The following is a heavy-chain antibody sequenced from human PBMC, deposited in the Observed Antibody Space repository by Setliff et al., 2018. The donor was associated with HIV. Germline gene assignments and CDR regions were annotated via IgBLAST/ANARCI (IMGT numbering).Heavy chain of an antibody. CDR3: ASGPRAFDI. CDR2: IYPGDSDT. CDR1: GYNFTRNW. J-gene: IGHJ3*02. Sequence: RGESLKISCKGSGYNFTRNWIGWVRQMPGKGLEWMGIIYPGDSDTRYSPSFQGQVTISAEKSISTAYLQWSSLKASDTAIYYCASGPRAFDIWGRGTMVTFSS. V-gene: IGHV5-51*01.